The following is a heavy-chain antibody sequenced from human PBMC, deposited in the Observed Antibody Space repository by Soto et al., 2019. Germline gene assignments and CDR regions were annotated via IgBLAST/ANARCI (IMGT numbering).Heavy chain of an antibody. CDR1: GGSISSSSYY. J-gene: IGHJ6*02. Sequence: SETLSLTCTVSGGSISSSSYYWGWIRQPPGKGLEWIGSIYYSGSTYYNPSLKSRVTISVDTSKNQFSLKLSSVTAADTAVYYCASLTYYDFWSGYYYGMDVWGQGTTVTVSS. V-gene: IGHV4-39*01. CDR3: ASLTYYDFWSGYYYGMDV. D-gene: IGHD3-3*01. CDR2: IYYSGST.